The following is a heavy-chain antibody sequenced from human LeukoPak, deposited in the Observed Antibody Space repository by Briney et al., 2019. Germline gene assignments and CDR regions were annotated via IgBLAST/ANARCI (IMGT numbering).Heavy chain of an antibody. J-gene: IGHJ4*02. Sequence: PETLSLTRAVSVGSLSGYYCSWIRPRPGKGVGWSGENNHMGSTHYNPCLKSRVTISVDTSKNQFCLKLRSVTAADTAVYYCARGAPYCSSTSCSPTRGFDYWGQGTLVTVSS. CDR1: VGSLSGYY. V-gene: IGHV4-34*01. CDR3: ARGAPYCSSTSCSPTRGFDY. D-gene: IGHD2-2*01. CDR2: NNHMGST.